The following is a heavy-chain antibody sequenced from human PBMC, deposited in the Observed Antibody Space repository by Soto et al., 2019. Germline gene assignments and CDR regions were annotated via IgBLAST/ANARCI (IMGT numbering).Heavy chain of an antibody. CDR1: GFTFSSYA. J-gene: IGHJ3*02. D-gene: IGHD3-22*01. CDR3: AKDMIVVILDALEAFDI. V-gene: IGHV3-23*01. CDR2: ISGSGGST. Sequence: GGSLRLSCAASGFTFSSYAMSWVRQDTGKGLEWVSAISGSGGSTYYADSVKGRFTISRDNSKNTLYLQMNSLRAEDTAVYYCAKDMIVVILDALEAFDIWGQGTMVTVSS.